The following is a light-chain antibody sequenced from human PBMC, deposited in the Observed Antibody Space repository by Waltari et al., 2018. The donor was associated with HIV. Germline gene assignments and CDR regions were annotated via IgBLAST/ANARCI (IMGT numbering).Light chain of an antibody. J-gene: IGKJ3*01. Sequence: DIQMTQSPSSLSASVGDRVTITCQASQDISNYLNWYQQKPGKAPKLLIYDASNLETGVPSRFSGSGSGTDFTFTISSLQPEDIATYYCQQCDNLPGFTFGPGTKVDIK. V-gene: IGKV1-33*01. CDR1: QDISNY. CDR2: DAS. CDR3: QQCDNLPGFT.